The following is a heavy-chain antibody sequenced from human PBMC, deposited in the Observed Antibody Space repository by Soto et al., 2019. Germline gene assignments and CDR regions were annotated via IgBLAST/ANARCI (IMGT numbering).Heavy chain of an antibody. Sequence: EVQLVESGGGLVQPGGSLRLSCAASGFTFSSYWMHWVRQAPGKGLVWVSRIYSDGSRTNYADSVEGRFTISRDNAKNTLDLKMITLRAEETAVYYYARGVRGAYGLDIWGQGTVVTVSS. J-gene: IGHJ3*02. D-gene: IGHD2-21*01. V-gene: IGHV3-74*01. CDR1: GFTFSSYW. CDR2: IYSDGSRT. CDR3: ARGVRGAYGLDI.